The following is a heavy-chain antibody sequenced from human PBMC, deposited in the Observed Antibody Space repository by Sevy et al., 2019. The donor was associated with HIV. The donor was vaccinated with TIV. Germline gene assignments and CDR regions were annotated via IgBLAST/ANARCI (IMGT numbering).Heavy chain of an antibody. CDR2: ISAYNGNT. CDR3: ARVGYDYVWGSYQATVGDY. Sequence: ASVKVSCKASGYTFTSYGISWVRQAPGQGLEWMGWISAYNGNTNYAQKLQGRVTMTTDTSTSTAYLELRSLISDDTAVYYCARVGYDYVWGSYQATVGDYWGQGTLVTVSS. CDR1: GYTFTSYG. V-gene: IGHV1-18*04. J-gene: IGHJ4*02. D-gene: IGHD3-16*01.